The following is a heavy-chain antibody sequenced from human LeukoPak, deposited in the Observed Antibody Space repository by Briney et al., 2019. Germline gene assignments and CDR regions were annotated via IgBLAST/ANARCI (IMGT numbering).Heavy chain of an antibody. Sequence: GASVKVSCKVSGDSFTDYFIHWVRQAPGQGLEWMGWINPNSGGTKFAQKSQGWVTMTRDSSTSTTHMELSSLKTDDTAVFYCAMGKASRTAPFDSWGQGTLVIVSA. D-gene: IGHD1-1*01. J-gene: IGHJ4*02. CDR2: INPNSGGT. CDR3: AMGKASRTAPFDS. V-gene: IGHV1-2*04. CDR1: GDSFTDYF.